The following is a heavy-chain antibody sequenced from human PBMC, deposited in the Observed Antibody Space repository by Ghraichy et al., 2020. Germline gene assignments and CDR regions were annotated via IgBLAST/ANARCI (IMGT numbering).Heavy chain of an antibody. V-gene: IGHV3-30-3*01. D-gene: IGHD3-22*01. Sequence: GGSLRLSCAAYGFTFSSCAMHWVRQAPCKGLEWVAVISYDGSNKYYADSVKGRFTISRDNSKNTLYLQMNSLRAEDTAVYYCAREGGYYDSSGYYLDYFDYWGQGTLVTVSS. CDR3: AREGGYYDSSGYYLDYFDY. CDR2: ISYDGSNK. CDR1: GFTFSSCA. J-gene: IGHJ4*02.